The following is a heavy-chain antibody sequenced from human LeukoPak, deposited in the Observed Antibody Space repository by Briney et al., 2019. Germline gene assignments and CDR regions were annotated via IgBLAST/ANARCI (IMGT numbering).Heavy chain of an antibody. J-gene: IGHJ4*02. CDR3: ARGKRGFGDPYSYFDY. CDR2: ISSSGTSI. CDR1: GFTFSSYS. D-gene: IGHD3-16*01. V-gene: IGHV3-21*03. Sequence: PGGSLRLSCAASGFTFSSYSMTWVRQAPGKGLEWVSSISSSGTSIYYADSVRGRFTISRDNSKNTLAMQLDSLTVEDTGVYYCARGKRGFGDPYSYFDYWGQGLLVTVSS.